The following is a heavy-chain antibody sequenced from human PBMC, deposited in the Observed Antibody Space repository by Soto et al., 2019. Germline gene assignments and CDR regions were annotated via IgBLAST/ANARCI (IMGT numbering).Heavy chain of an antibody. J-gene: IGHJ4*02. CDR2: INHSGST. Sequence: QVQLQQWGAGLLKPSETLSLTCAVYGGSFSGYYWSWIRQPPGKGLEWIGEINHSGSTNYNPSLKSRVTISVDTSKNQFSLKLSSVTAADTAVYYCARGRPNHNDYGDNIDYWGQGTLVTVSS. D-gene: IGHD4-17*01. CDR3: ARGRPNHNDYGDNIDY. CDR1: GGSFSGYY. V-gene: IGHV4-34*01.